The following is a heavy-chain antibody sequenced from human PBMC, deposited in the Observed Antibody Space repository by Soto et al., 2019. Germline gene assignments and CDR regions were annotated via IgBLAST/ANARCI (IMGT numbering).Heavy chain of an antibody. Sequence: SETLSLTCTVSGGSISSYSWSWIREPPGKGLEWIGYIYYSGSTNYSPSLKSRVTISVDTSKTQFSLKLSSVTAADTAAYSCARAPRSWQLVPGGFDYWGQRTPVT. CDR2: IYYSGST. V-gene: IGHV4-59*13. J-gene: IGHJ4*02. CDR1: GGSISSYS. CDR3: ARAPRSWQLVPGGFDY. D-gene: IGHD6-6*01.